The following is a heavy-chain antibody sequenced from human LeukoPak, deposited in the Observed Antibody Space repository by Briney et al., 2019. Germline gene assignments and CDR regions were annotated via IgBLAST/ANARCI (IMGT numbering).Heavy chain of an antibody. Sequence: PGGSLRLSCAASGFTFDDYAMHWVRQAPGKGLEWVSGISWISGSIGYADSVKGRFTISRDNAKNSMYLQMNSLRAEDTAVYYCARDLYWETYWGQGTLVSVSS. D-gene: IGHD1-26*01. V-gene: IGHV3-9*01. CDR1: GFTFDDYA. CDR3: ARDLYWETY. J-gene: IGHJ4*02. CDR2: ISWISGSI.